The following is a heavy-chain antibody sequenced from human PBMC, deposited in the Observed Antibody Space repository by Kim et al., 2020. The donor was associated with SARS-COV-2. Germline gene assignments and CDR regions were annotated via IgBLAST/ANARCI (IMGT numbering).Heavy chain of an antibody. D-gene: IGHD3-10*01. CDR3: AKIAGYGSGNDY. V-gene: IGHV3-43*01. Sequence: YYADSVKGPFTISRDNSKNSLYLQMNSLRTEDTALYYCAKIAGYGSGNDYWGQGTLVTVSS. J-gene: IGHJ4*02.